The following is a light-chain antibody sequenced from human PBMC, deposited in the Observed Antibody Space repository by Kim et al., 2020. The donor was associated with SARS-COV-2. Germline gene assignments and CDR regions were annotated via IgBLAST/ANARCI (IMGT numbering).Light chain of an antibody. CDR3: QVWDGSSDHYV. CDR1: NIGSKS. Sequence: APGKTAKITWGGDNIGSKSVHWYQQKPGQAPVLVIYYDSDRPSGIPERFSGSNSGNTATLTISRVEAGDEADYYCQVWDGSSDHYVFGSGTKVTVL. V-gene: IGLV3-21*04. J-gene: IGLJ1*01. CDR2: YDS.